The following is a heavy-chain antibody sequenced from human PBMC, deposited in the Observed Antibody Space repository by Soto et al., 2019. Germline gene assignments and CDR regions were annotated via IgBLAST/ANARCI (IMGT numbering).Heavy chain of an antibody. V-gene: IGHV1-18*01. Sequence: ASVKVSCKASGYTFISYGISWVRQAPGQGLEWMGWISTYNGNTNYVQKLQGRVTMTTDTSTSTAYMELRSLRSDDTAVYYCARDPHYYGSGSYFPIDYWGQGTLVTVSS. CDR2: ISTYNGNT. J-gene: IGHJ4*02. CDR1: GYTFISYG. D-gene: IGHD3-10*01. CDR3: ARDPHYYGSGSYFPIDY.